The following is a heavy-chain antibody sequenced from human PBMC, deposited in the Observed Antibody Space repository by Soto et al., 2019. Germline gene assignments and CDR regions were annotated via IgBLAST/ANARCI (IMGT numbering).Heavy chain of an antibody. CDR2: IYYSGST. V-gene: IGHV4-39*01. CDR1: GGSISSSSYY. CDR3: ARWAAAGTKRGAYYYYGMDV. J-gene: IGHJ6*02. Sequence: QLQLQESGPGLVKPSETLSLTCTVSGGSISSSSYYWGWIRQPPGKGLEWIGSIYYSGSTYYNPSLESRVTISVDTSKNQFSLKLSSVTAADTAVYYCARWAAAGTKRGAYYYYGMDVWGQGTTVTVSS. D-gene: IGHD6-13*01.